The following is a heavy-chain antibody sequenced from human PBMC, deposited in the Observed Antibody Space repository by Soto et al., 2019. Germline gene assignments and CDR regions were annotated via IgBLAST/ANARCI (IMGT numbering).Heavy chain of an antibody. CDR1: GFTFSDYS. J-gene: IGHJ6*02. Sequence: GGSLRLSCAASGFTFSDYSMNWVRQAPGKGLEWVSCISSSSRYKYYADSMKGRFTISRDNSKNTLYLQMNSLRAEDTAVYYCARELGIAARREEYYYYYGMDVWGQGTTVTVSS. V-gene: IGHV3-21*01. CDR2: ISSSSRYK. D-gene: IGHD6-6*01. CDR3: ARELGIAARREEYYYYYGMDV.